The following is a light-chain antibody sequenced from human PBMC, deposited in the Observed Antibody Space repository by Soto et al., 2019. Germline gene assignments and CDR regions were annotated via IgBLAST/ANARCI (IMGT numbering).Light chain of an antibody. CDR1: QNVNNR. J-gene: IGKJ5*01. V-gene: IGKV3-11*01. Sequence: EILFTQSPCSLSVFQGERASLSCRASQNVNNRLALYQQKAGQAPRLLIYGASNRATGIPDRFSGSGSGTDFTLTISSLEPEDFAVYYCQQRSNWPPPITFGQGTRLEIK. CDR2: GAS. CDR3: QQRSNWPPPIT.